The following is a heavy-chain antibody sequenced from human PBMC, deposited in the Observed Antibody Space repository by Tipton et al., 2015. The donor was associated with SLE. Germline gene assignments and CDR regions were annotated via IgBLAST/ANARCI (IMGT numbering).Heavy chain of an antibody. Sequence: TLSLTCTVSGGSISSSSYYWGWIRQPPGKGREWIGSIYYSGSTYYNPSLKSRVTISLDTSKNQFSLTLSSVTAADTAVYYCASRYSSAYFDYWGQGTLVTVSS. J-gene: IGHJ4*02. CDR2: IYYSGST. CDR1: GGSISSSSYY. CDR3: ASRYSSAYFDY. D-gene: IGHD3-22*01. V-gene: IGHV4-39*07.